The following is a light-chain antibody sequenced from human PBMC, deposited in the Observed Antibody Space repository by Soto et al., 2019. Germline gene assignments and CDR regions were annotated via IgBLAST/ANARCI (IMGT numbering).Light chain of an antibody. J-gene: IGKJ1*01. Sequence: DIQMTQSPSSLSASVGDRVTITCRASQSISNYLNWYQQKPGKAPKLLMFAASSLQSGVPSRFSGGGSVTDFTLTISSLQPEDFATYDCQQSYSTPRTFGQGTKVEIK. CDR2: AAS. CDR3: QQSYSTPRT. V-gene: IGKV1-39*01. CDR1: QSISNY.